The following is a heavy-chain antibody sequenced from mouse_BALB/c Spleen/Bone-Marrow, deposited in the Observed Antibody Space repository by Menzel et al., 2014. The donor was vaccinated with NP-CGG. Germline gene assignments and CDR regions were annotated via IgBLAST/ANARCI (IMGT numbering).Heavy chain of an antibody. V-gene: IGHV1S126*01. D-gene: IGHD2-14*01. CDR2: IYPSDSYS. Sequence: QVQLKQSGAELVRPGASVKVSCRASGYTFTNYWINWVRQRPGQGLEWIGNIYPSDSYSNYNQKFKDKATSTVDKSSSTAYMQLSSPTSEDSAVYYCTRRDRYDYYGVDYWGQGTSVTVSS. CDR1: GYTFTNYW. CDR3: TRRDRYDYYGVDY. J-gene: IGHJ4*01.